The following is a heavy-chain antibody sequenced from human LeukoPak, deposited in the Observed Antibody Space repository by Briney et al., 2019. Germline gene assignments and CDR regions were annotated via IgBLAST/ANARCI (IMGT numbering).Heavy chain of an antibody. Sequence: PGGSLRLSCAASGFTVNSNNMSWVRQAPGKGLEWVSVIYSGGSTYYADSVKGRFTISRDNSKNTLYLQMNSLRAEDTAVYYCARSPNKYYYYYGMDVWGQGTTVTVSS. V-gene: IGHV3-53*01. CDR1: GFTVNSNN. CDR2: IYSGGST. CDR3: ARSPNKYYYYYGMDV. J-gene: IGHJ6*02. D-gene: IGHD2-8*01.